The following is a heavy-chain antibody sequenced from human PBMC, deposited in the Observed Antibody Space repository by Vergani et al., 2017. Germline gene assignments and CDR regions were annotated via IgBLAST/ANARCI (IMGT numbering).Heavy chain of an antibody. V-gene: IGHV4-61*02. CDR2: ISTRGST. D-gene: IGHD1-1*01. CDR1: GGSISSGPPY. Sequence: QVQLQESGPGLVRPSQTLSLTCTVSGGSISSGPPYWTWIRQPAGKGLEWIGRISTRGSTNYNPSLKSRVTMSVDTSKNQFSLKLSSVTAADAAVYYCARHGTTGTARDWGQGTLVAVSS. CDR3: ARHGTTGTARD. J-gene: IGHJ4*02.